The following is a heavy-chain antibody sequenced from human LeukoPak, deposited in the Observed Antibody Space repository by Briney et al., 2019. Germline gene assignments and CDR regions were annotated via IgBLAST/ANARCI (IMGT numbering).Heavy chain of an antibody. V-gene: IGHV4-59*02. D-gene: IGHD3-22*01. Sequence: SETLSLTCTVSGGSVSGYYWSWIRQPPGKGLQWIGYIHYSGSTNYNPSLKSRVTISVDTSKNQFSLKLSSVTAADTAVYYCARGLRDYYDSSGYYSGYYYYYMDVWGKGTTVTVSS. CDR1: GGSVSGYY. CDR3: ARGLRDYYDSSGYYSGYYYYYMDV. J-gene: IGHJ6*03. CDR2: IHYSGST.